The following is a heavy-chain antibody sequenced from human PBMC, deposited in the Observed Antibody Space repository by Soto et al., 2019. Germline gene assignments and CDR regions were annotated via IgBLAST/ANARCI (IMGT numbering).Heavy chain of an antibody. CDR1: GGSVSSDRDY. J-gene: IGHJ5*02. V-gene: IGHV4-61*01. CDR3: AVNKGDGFAP. CDR2: ISHSGST. D-gene: IGHD2-8*01. Sequence: SETLSLTCTVSGGSVSSDRDYWSWIRQSPGRGLEYIASISHSGSTNYNPSLKSRVTISIDTSKNQFSLKLTSVTAADTAVYYCAVNKGDGFAPGGQGPLATVSS.